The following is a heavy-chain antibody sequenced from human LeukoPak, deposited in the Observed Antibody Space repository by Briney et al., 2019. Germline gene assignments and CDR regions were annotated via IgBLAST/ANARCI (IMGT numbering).Heavy chain of an antibody. CDR2: IYYSGST. Sequence: SETLSLTCTVSGGSISSYYWSWIRQPPGKGLEWIGYIYYSGSTKYNASLKSRVTISVDTSKNQFSLKLSSVTAADTAVYYCARGGPNSSGWRIDYWGQGTLVTVSS. CDR1: GGSISSYY. CDR3: ARGGPNSSGWRIDY. J-gene: IGHJ4*02. V-gene: IGHV4-59*01. D-gene: IGHD6-19*01.